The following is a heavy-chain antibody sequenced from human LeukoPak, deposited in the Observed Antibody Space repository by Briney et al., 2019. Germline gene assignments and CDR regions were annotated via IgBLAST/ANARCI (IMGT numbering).Heavy chain of an antibody. J-gene: IGHJ6*03. CDR1: GGSISSYY. CDR3: ARCHVSSAYHSRHYFYYMDV. Sequence: PSETLSLTCTVSGGSISSYYWSWIRQPPGKGLEWIGYIYASGSTRYNPSLNSRLTISVDTSKNQFSLKLTSVTAADTAVYYCARCHVSSAYHSRHYFYYMDVWGKGTTVTVSS. CDR2: IYASGST. D-gene: IGHD3-22*01. V-gene: IGHV4-4*09.